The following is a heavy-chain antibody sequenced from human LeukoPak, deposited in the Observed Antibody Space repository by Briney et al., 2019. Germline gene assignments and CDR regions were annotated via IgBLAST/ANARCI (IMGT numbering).Heavy chain of an antibody. J-gene: IGHJ4*02. D-gene: IGHD2-21*02. CDR1: GFTLTNHG. Sequence: GGSLRLSCAVSGFTLTNHGVSWVRQAPGKGLEWVSIITGTGGKYYGDSVKGRFVLSRDNSKNTLYLQMNSLRAEDTAVYYCARDGQDLNYYCGGDCYSGGYFDYWGQGTLVTVSS. V-gene: IGHV3-66*03. CDR2: ITGTGGK. CDR3: ARDGQDLNYYCGGDCYSGGYFDY.